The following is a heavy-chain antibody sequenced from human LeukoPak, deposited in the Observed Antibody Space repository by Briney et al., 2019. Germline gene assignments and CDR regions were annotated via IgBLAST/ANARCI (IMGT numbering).Heavy chain of an antibody. CDR1: GFTFTNYG. CDR2: ISYDGSNK. D-gene: IGHD6-13*01. J-gene: IGHJ4*02. Sequence: GGSLRLSCAASGFTFTNYGMHWVRQAPGKGLQWVAFISYDGSNKYYADSVKGRFTISRDDSKNTMYLQMNSLRAEDTAVYYCAKDPRRYSRSGGYFDYWGQGTRVTVSS. V-gene: IGHV3-30*18. CDR3: AKDPRRYSRSGGYFDY.